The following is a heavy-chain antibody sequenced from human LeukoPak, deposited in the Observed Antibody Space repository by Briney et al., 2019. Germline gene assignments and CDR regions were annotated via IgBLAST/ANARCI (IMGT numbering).Heavy chain of an antibody. D-gene: IGHD6-13*01. CDR2: ISWNSGSI. V-gene: IGHV3-9*01. Sequence: GGALRLSCAASGFTFDDDAMHAGRQAPGKGLEWVSGISWNSGSIGYADSVKGRFTISRDNAKNSLYLQMNSLRAEDTALYYCAFGIAAAGAFDYWGQGTLVTVSS. CDR3: AFGIAAAGAFDY. CDR1: GFTFDDDA. J-gene: IGHJ4*02.